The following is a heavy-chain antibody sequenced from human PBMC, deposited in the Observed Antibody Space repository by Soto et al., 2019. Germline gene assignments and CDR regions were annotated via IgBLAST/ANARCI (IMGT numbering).Heavy chain of an antibody. CDR3: TRSRGSYYKVFDY. Sequence: GGSLRLSCTASGFTFGDYGMSWFRQAQGKGLECVGFIRSKAYGGTTEYAASVKGRFTISRDDSKSIVYLQMDSLKIEDTAVYYCTRSRGSYYKVFDYWGQGTLVTAPQ. CDR2: IRSKAYGGTT. J-gene: IGHJ4*02. V-gene: IGHV3-49*03. CDR1: GFTFGDYG. D-gene: IGHD3-10*01.